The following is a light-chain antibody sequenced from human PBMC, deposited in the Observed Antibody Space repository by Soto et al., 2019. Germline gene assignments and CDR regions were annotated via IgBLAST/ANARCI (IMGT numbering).Light chain of an antibody. CDR1: QSISSY. Sequence: DIQMTQSPSSLSASVGDSVTITCRASQSISSYLNWYQQKPGKAPKLLIYAASSLQSGVQSSFSGSGSGTDFTLTIRSLQPEDFATYYCKQSYSTLTCGGGTKVDIK. CDR3: KQSYSTLT. CDR2: AAS. V-gene: IGKV1-39*01. J-gene: IGKJ4*01.